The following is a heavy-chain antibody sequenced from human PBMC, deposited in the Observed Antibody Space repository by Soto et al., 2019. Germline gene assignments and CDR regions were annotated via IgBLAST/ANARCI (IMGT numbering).Heavy chain of an antibody. CDR3: AKGQWLVSGAEYFQH. J-gene: IGHJ1*01. D-gene: IGHD6-19*01. CDR2: ISYDGSNK. Sequence: QVQLVESGGGVVQPGRSLRLSCAASGFTFSSYGMHWVRQAPGKGLEWVAVISYDGSNKYYADSVKGRFTISRDNSKNTLYLQMNSLRAEDTDVYYCAKGQWLVSGAEYFQHWGQGTLVTVSS. CDR1: GFTFSSYG. V-gene: IGHV3-30*18.